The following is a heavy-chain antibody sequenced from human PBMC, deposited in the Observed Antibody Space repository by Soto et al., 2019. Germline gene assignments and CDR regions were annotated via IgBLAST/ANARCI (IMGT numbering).Heavy chain of an antibody. CDR1: GGSISSGDYS. J-gene: IGHJ6*02. D-gene: IGHD3-10*01. V-gene: IGHV4-4*02. CDR2: IYHSGST. CDR3: ARGIDYYCSGCYGYYYYGMDF. Sequence: PSETLSLTCAVSGGSISSGDYSWSWVRQPPGKGLEWIGEIYHSGSTNYNPSLKSRVTISVDKSKNQFSLKLSSVTAADTAVYYCARGIDYYCSGCYGYYYYGMDFWGQGTTVTVSS.